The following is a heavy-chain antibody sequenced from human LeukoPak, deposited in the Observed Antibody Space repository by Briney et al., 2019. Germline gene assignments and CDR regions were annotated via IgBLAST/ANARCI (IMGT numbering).Heavy chain of an antibody. D-gene: IGHD5-12*01. CDR1: GGSISSYY. CDR3: ARVVYSGYDFRGAMDV. J-gene: IGHJ6*03. CDR2: IYYTGST. Sequence: SETLSLTCTVSGGSISSYYWSWIRQPPGKGLEWIGYIYYTGSTNHNPSLKSRVTISVDTSKNQFSLKLSSVTAADTAVYYCARVVYSGYDFRGAMDVWGKGTTVTVSS. V-gene: IGHV4-59*01.